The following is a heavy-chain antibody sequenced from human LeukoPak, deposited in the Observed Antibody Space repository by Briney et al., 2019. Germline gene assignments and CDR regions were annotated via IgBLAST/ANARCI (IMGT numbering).Heavy chain of an antibody. CDR2: INHSGST. D-gene: IGHD3-9*01. CDR3: ARGLMYYDILTGYTSADAFDI. Sequence: SETLSLTCAVYGGSFSGYYWSWIRQPPGKGLEWIGEINHSGSTNYNPSLKSLVTISVDTSKNQFSLKLSSVTAADTAVYYCARGLMYYDILTGYTSADAFDIWGQGTMVTVSS. CDR1: GGSFSGYY. V-gene: IGHV4-34*01. J-gene: IGHJ3*02.